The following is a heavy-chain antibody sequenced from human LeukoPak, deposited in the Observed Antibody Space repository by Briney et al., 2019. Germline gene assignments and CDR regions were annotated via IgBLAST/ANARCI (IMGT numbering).Heavy chain of an antibody. CDR3: ARDHPYTPLGY. CDR1: GFTFSSYA. J-gene: IGHJ4*02. D-gene: IGHD2-15*01. V-gene: IGHV3-64*01. CDR2: ISSNGGST. Sequence: GGSLRLSCAASGFTFSSYAMHWVRQAPGKGLEYVSAISSNGGSTYYANSVKGRFTISRDNSKNTLYLQMGSLRAEDMAVYYCARDHPYTPLGYWGQGTLVTVSS.